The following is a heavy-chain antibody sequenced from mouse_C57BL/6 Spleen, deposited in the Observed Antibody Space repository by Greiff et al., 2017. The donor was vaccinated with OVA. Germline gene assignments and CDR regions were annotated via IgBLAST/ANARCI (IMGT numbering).Heavy chain of an antibody. D-gene: IGHD2-4*01. CDR2: FYPGSGST. Sequence: VQLQQPGAELVKPGDSVKMSCQASGYTFTSYWITWVKQRPGQGLAWIGDFYPGSGSTKYNEKFKSKATLTVDTSSSTAYMQLSSLTSEDSAVYYCARGGYDYDDGDFDYWGQGTTLTVSS. CDR1: GYTFTSYW. CDR3: ARGGYDYDDGDFDY. V-gene: IGHV1-55*01. J-gene: IGHJ2*01.